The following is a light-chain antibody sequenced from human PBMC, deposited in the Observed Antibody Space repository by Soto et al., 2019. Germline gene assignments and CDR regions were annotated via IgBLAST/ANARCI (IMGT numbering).Light chain of an antibody. CDR1: SSNIGAGYD. Sequence: QSVLTQPPSVSGAPGQRVTISCTGNSSNIGAGYDVHWYQQLPGTAPKLLIYRNTNRPSGVPDRFSGSKSATSASLAISGLQAEDEADYYCKSFDSSLYVVFGGGTKLTVL. J-gene: IGLJ2*01. CDR2: RNT. CDR3: KSFDSSLYVV. V-gene: IGLV1-40*01.